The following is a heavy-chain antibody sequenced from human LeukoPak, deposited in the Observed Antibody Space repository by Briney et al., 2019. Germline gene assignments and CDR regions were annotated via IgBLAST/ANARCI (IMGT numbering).Heavy chain of an antibody. CDR2: IYSGGST. J-gene: IGHJ4*02. CDR1: GFTVSDNY. V-gene: IGHV3-66*01. Sequence: GGSLRLSCAASGFTVSDNYMSWVRQAPGKGLEWVSVIYSGGSTNYADSVKGRFTISRDNSKNTLYLQMNSLRAEDTAVYYCARDFMATITDYWGQGTLVTVSS. D-gene: IGHD5-24*01. CDR3: ARDFMATITDY.